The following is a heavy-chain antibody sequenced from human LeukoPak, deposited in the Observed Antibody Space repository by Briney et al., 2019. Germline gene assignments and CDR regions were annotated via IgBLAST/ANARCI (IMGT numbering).Heavy chain of an antibody. CDR2: INSDGSST. CDR1: GLTFSSYW. V-gene: IGHV3-74*01. Sequence: RGSLRLSCAASGLTFSSYWMHWVRQAPGKGLVWVSRINSDGSSTRFADSVKGRFTISRDNAKNTLYLQMNSLRAEDTAVYYCAREADYVWGSYRPHYFDYWGQGTLVTVSS. J-gene: IGHJ4*02. CDR3: AREADYVWGSYRPHYFDY. D-gene: IGHD3-16*02.